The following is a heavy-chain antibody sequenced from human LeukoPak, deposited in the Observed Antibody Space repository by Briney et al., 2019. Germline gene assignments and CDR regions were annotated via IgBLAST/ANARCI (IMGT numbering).Heavy chain of an antibody. CDR3: ATTIRIAIFGAAFDI. D-gene: IGHD3-3*01. J-gene: IGHJ3*02. V-gene: IGHV1-24*01. Sequence: ASVKVCCKLSGYTLTELSMHWVRQAPGKGLEWMGGFNAEDDQTIYAQKFQGRVTLTADTSTDTAYMELSSLRSEDTAVYYCATTIRIAIFGAAFDIWGQGTMVTVSS. CDR2: FNAEDDQT. CDR1: GYTLTELS.